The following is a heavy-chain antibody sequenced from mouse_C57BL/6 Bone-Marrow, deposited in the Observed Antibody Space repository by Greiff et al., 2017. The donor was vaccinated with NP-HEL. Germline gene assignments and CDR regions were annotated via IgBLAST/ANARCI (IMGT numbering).Heavy chain of an antibody. J-gene: IGHJ2*01. CDR2: IHPSDSDT. Sequence: QVQLQQPGAELVKPGASVKVSCKASGYTFTSYWMHWVKQRPGQGLEWIGMIHPSDSDTNYNQKFKGKATLTVDKSSSTAYMQLSSLTSEDSAVYNCATYSTYAGRPYDCWGKGTTLTVSS. D-gene: IGHD2-5*01. V-gene: IGHV1-74*01. CDR1: GYTFTSYW. CDR3: ATYSTYAGRPYDC.